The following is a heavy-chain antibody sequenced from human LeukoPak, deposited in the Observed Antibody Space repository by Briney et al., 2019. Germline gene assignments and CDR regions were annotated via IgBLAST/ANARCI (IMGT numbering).Heavy chain of an antibody. CDR2: ICGDCGNT. CDR1: GFTFSDYA. J-gene: IGHJ4*02. V-gene: IGHV3-23*01. CDR3: ARVFTPRY. Sequence: GGSLRLSCAASGFTFSDYAMSWVRQTPGKGLEWVSTICGDCGNTHYADSVKGRFTISRDNAKNTLYLQMNSLRAEDTAVYYCARVFTPRYWGQGTLVTVSS.